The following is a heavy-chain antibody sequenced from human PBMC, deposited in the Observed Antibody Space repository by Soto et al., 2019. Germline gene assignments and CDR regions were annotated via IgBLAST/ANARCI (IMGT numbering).Heavy chain of an antibody. D-gene: IGHD3-22*01. J-gene: IGHJ4*02. CDR3: ARESYYDGGGLGY. Sequence: ALRLSCAASGFTFSTYVLHWVRQAPGKGLEWVALISFDGSKTYTADSVKGRFTISRDNPKNTVYLQMNSLSAVDTAVYYCARESYYDGGGLGYWGQGTLVTVSS. CDR1: GFTFSTYV. V-gene: IGHV3-30-3*01. CDR2: ISFDGSKT.